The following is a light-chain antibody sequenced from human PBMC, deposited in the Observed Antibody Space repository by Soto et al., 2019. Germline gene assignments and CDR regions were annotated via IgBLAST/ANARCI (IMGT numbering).Light chain of an antibody. CDR2: GAS. CDR1: QGFSNY. CDR3: QQYYSFPRT. V-gene: IGKV1-9*01. J-gene: IGKJ1*01. Sequence: DIQLTQSPSFLSASVGYGGRITGLASQGFSNYLAWCQQEPGRAPKLLIYGASTLQSGVPSRFSGSGSGTEFTLTISCLQSEDFATYYCQQYYSFPRTFGQGTKVDIK.